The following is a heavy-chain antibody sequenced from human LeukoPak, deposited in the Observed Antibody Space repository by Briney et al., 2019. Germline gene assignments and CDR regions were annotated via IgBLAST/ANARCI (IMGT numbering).Heavy chain of an antibody. V-gene: IGHV3-30*18. CDR1: GFTFSSYG. CDR2: ISYDGSNK. CDR3: AKDTYYDSSGYYYGDAFDI. J-gene: IGHJ3*02. D-gene: IGHD3-22*01. Sequence: GGSLRLSCAASGFTFSSYGMHWVRQAPGKGLEWVAVISYDGSNKYYADSVKGRFTISRDNSKNTLYLQMNSLRAEDTAVYYCAKDTYYDSSGYYYGDAFDIWGQGTMVTVSS.